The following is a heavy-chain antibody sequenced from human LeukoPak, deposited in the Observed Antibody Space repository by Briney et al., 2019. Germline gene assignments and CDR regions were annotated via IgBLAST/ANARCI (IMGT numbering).Heavy chain of an antibody. CDR1: GFTFSSYA. J-gene: IGHJ4*02. CDR3: AKADGDYVEPFDY. CDR2: VRGSGGGT. D-gene: IGHD4-17*01. V-gene: IGHV3-23*01. Sequence: GGSLRVSCAASGFTFSSYAMSWVRQAPGKGLGWVSAVRGSGGGTYYADSVKGRFTISRDTSQNTLYLQMNSLRAEDTAVYYCAKADGDYVEPFDYWGQGTLVTVSS.